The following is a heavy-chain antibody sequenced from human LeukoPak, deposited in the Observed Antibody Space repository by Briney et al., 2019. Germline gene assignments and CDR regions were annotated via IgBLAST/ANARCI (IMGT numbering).Heavy chain of an antibody. J-gene: IGHJ4*02. V-gene: IGHV4-39*01. D-gene: IGHD5-18*01. CDR1: DGSIYSSNYY. Sequence: SETLSLTYTVFDGSIYSSNYYWAWIRQHPGRGLEWIVNIFYSGSTYYNPSLKSRVTISVDTSKNQFSLKLTSVAVAATAVYYCARLDRTMGTIEWWGQGTLVTVSS. CDR3: ARLDRTMGTIEW. CDR2: IFYSGST.